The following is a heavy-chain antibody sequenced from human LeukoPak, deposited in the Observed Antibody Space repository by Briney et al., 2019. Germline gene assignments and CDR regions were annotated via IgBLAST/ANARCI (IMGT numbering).Heavy chain of an antibody. V-gene: IGHV4-59*01. Sequence: SETLSLTCTVSGGSISSYYWSWIRQPPGKGLEWIGYIYYSGSTNYNPSLKSRVTISVDTSKNQFSLKLSSVTAADTAVYYCARAFATPYYYDSSGYPLDIWGQGTLVTVSS. D-gene: IGHD3-22*01. J-gene: IGHJ4*02. CDR1: GGSISSYY. CDR2: IYYSGST. CDR3: ARAFATPYYYDSSGYPLDI.